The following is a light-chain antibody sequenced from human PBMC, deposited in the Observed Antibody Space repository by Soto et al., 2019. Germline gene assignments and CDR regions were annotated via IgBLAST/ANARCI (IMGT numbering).Light chain of an antibody. J-gene: IGKJ3*01. V-gene: IGKV3-15*01. Sequence: ETVMTQSPATLSVSPGERPTLSCRASQSVSSNLAWYQQKPGQAPRLLIYDASTMATGIPARFSGSGSGTEFTLSIRSLQSEDFAVYYCQQYTTWPLTFGPGTKVDIK. CDR2: DAS. CDR1: QSVSSN. CDR3: QQYTTWPLT.